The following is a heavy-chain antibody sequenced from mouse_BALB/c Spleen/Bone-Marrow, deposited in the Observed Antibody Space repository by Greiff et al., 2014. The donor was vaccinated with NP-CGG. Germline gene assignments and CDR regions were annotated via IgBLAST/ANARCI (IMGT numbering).Heavy chain of an antibody. Sequence: EVNLVESGGDLVKPGGSLKLSCAASGFTSSNYGMSWVRQTPDKRLEWVATISSGGSYTYYPDSLKGRFTISRDNAKNTLYLQMSSLKSEDTAMYYCASPHYYDSSPWWYFDVWGAGTTVTVSS. V-gene: IGHV5-6*01. D-gene: IGHD1-1*01. CDR2: ISSGGSYT. CDR1: GFTSSNYG. J-gene: IGHJ1*01. CDR3: ASPHYYDSSPWWYFDV.